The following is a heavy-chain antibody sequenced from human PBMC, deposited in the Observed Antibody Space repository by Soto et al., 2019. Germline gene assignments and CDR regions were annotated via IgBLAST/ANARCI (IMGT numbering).Heavy chain of an antibody. CDR1: GYSFTSYW. CDR3: ARSGDYGDFEGAYYYYGMDV. J-gene: IGHJ6*02. Sequence: LGESLKISCKGSGYSFTSYWIGWVRQMPGKGLEWMGIIYPGDSDTGYSPSFQGQVTISADKSISTAYLQWTSLKASDTAMYYCARSGDYGDFEGAYYYYGMDVWGQGTTVTVSS. V-gene: IGHV5-51*01. CDR2: IYPGDSDT. D-gene: IGHD4-17*01.